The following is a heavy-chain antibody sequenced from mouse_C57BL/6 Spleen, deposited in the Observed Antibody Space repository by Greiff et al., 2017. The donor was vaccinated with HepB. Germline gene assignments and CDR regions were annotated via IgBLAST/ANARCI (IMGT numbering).Heavy chain of an antibody. Sequence: EVQLQQSGPELVKPGASVKISCKASGYTFTDYYMNWVKQSHGKSLEWIGDINPNNGGTSYNQKFKGKATLTVDKSSSTAYMELRSLTSEDSAVYYCAREAPRDGGYFDVWGTGTTVTVSS. CDR1: GYTFTDYY. CDR2: INPNNGGT. D-gene: IGHD1-1*01. J-gene: IGHJ1*03. CDR3: AREAPRDGGYFDV. V-gene: IGHV1-26*01.